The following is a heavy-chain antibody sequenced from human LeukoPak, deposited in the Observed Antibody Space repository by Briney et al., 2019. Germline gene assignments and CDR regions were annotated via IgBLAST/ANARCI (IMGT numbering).Heavy chain of an antibody. CDR2: ISASGGST. CDR3: AKISLYDFWSGYYKPYWYFDL. V-gene: IGHV3-23*01. Sequence: GGSLRLSCAASGFTFSSYSMNWVRQAPGKGLEWVSAISASGGSTNNADSVKGRFTISRDNSKSILYLQMNSLRAEDTAVYYCAKISLYDFWSGYYKPYWYFDLWGRGNLVTVSS. D-gene: IGHD3-3*01. CDR1: GFTFSSYS. J-gene: IGHJ2*01.